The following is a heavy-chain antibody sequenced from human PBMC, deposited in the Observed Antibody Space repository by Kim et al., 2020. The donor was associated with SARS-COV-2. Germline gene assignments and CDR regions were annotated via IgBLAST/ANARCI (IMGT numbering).Heavy chain of an antibody. CDR1: GYSFTSYW. CDR2: IYPGDSDT. CDR3: ARHPEPQYYGSGSYPFNWFDP. D-gene: IGHD3-10*01. J-gene: IGHJ5*02. Sequence: GESLKISCKGSGYSFTSYWIGWVRQMPGKGLEWMGIIYPGDSDTRYSPSFQGQVTISADKSISNAYLQWSSLKASDTAMYYCARHPEPQYYGSGSYPFNWFDPWGQGTLVTVSS. V-gene: IGHV5-51*01.